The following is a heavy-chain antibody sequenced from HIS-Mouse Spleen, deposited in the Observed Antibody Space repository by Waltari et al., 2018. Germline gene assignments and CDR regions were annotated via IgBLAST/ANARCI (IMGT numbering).Heavy chain of an antibody. V-gene: IGHV2-70*15. CDR3: ARIAEGYSSGWYAFDY. Sequence: QVTLRESGPALVKPTQTLPLTCTFSGFSLSTSGMCVSWILQPPGKALDWLARIDWDDDKYYSTSLKTRLTISKDTSKNQVVLTMTNMDPVDTATYYCARIAEGYSSGWYAFDYWGQGTLVTVSS. CDR1: GFSLSTSGMC. D-gene: IGHD6-19*01. CDR2: IDWDDDK. J-gene: IGHJ4*02.